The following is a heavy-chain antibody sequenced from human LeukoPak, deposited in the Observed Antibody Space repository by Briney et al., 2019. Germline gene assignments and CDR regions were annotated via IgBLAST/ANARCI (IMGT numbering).Heavy chain of an antibody. CDR1: GFTFSNYA. J-gene: IGHJ6*02. Sequence: GGSLRLSCAASGFTFSNYAMTWFRQAPGKGLEWVSSISDGATSTYYADSVKGRFTISRDNSKNTQYLQMNNLRAEDTAKYYCAKGRGTYPLGYGMDVWGQGTTVTVSS. V-gene: IGHV3-23*01. CDR2: ISDGATST. CDR3: AKGRGTYPLGYGMDV.